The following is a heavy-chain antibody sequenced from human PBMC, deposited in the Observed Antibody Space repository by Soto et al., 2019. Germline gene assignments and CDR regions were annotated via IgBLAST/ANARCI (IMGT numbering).Heavy chain of an antibody. J-gene: IGHJ4*02. Sequence: QVQLQESGPGLVKPSQTLSLTCTVSGGSISGDGYYWSWIRQHPGLGLEWIGYIYYSGRISYNPSHKSRVTISVDSSQNQVSLNLNSVTAADTAVYYCARHHSGSYPFDSWGQGTLVTVSS. D-gene: IGHD1-26*01. CDR3: ARHHSGSYPFDS. V-gene: IGHV4-31*03. CDR1: GGSISGDGYY. CDR2: IYYSGRI.